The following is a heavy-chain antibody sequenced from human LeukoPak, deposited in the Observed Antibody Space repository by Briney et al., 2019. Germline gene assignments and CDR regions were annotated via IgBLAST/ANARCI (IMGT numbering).Heavy chain of an antibody. CDR1: GYTFTSYG. V-gene: IGHV1-18*01. CDR2: ISAYNGNT. D-gene: IGHD4-17*01. J-gene: IGHJ4*02. CDR3: ARHSDDYGDYTPSY. Sequence: ASVEVSCKASGYTFTSYGISWVRQAPGQGLEWMGWISAYNGNTNYAQKLQGRVTMTTDTSTSTAYMELRSLRSDDTAVYYCARHSDDYGDYTPSYWGQGTLVTVSS.